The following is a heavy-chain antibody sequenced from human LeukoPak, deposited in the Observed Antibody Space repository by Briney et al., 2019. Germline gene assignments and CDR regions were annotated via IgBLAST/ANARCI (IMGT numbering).Heavy chain of an antibody. D-gene: IGHD5-12*01. CDR2: IYSDGST. V-gene: IGHV3-66*01. Sequence: GGSLRLSCATSGFTVSSSYLSWVRQAPGKGLERVSVIYSDGSTYYADSVKGRFTISRDNSKNTLFLQMNSLRAEDTAVYYCARWVVATMFDYWGPGTLVTVSS. CDR3: ARWVVATMFDY. CDR1: GFTVSSSY. J-gene: IGHJ4*02.